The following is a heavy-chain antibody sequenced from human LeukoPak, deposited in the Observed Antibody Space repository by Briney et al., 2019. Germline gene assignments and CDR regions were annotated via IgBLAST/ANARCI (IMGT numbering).Heavy chain of an antibody. J-gene: IGHJ5*02. Sequence: ASAKVSCKASGYTFTGYYMHWVRQAPGQGLEWMGWINPNSGGTNYAQKFQGWVTMTRDTSISTAYMELSRLRSDDTAVYYCAREAGYSSSWYRFDPWGQGTLVTVSS. CDR3: AREAGYSSSWYRFDP. D-gene: IGHD6-13*01. V-gene: IGHV1-2*04. CDR2: INPNSGGT. CDR1: GYTFTGYY.